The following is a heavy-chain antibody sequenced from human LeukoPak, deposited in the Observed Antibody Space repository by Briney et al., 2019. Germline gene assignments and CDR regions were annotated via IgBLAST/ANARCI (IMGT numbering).Heavy chain of an antibody. CDR1: GFTFSDYY. V-gene: IGHV3-11*06. J-gene: IGHJ6*04. CDR3: ARDFPNYDILTGYSCYYYGMDV. Sequence: GGSLRLSCAASGFTFSDYYMSWIRQAPGKGLEWVSYISSSSSYTNYADSVKGRFTISRDNAKNSLYLQMNSLRAEDTAVYYCARDFPNYDILTGYSCYYYGMDVWGKGTTVTVSS. CDR2: ISSSSSYT. D-gene: IGHD3-9*01.